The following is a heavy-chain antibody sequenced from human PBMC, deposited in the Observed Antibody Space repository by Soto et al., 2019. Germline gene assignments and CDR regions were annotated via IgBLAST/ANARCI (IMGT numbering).Heavy chain of an antibody. CDR1: GGPISSYY. D-gene: IGHD2-2*02. CDR2: IYYSGST. J-gene: IGHJ5*02. CDR3: ARHGYCSSTSCYISPYNWFDP. V-gene: IGHV4-59*08. Sequence: SETLSLTCTVSGGPISSYYWSWIRQPPGKGLEWIGYIYYSGSTNYNPSLKSRVTISVDTSKNQFSLKLSSVTAADTAVYYCARHGYCSSTSCYISPYNWFDPRGQGTLVTVSS.